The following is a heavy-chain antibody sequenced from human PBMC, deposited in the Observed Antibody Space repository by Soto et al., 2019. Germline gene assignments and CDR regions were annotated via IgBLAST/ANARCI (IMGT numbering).Heavy chain of an antibody. CDR1: GASIRSYH. CDR3: AKDVSSRRWFAP. V-gene: IGHV4-4*07. Sequence: QVQLQESGPGLVKPSETLSLTCAVSGASIRSYHWSWIRQPAGKGLEWIGRMQHTGNTNYNPSLKSRVTMSIDTSKKQISLKMTSLTAADTAVYFCAKDVSSRRWFAPWGQEILVIVSS. D-gene: IGHD3-16*01. J-gene: IGHJ5*02. CDR2: MQHTGNT.